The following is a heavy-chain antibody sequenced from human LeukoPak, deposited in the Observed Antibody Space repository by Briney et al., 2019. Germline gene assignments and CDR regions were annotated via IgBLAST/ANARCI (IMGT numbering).Heavy chain of an antibody. J-gene: IGHJ6*02. Sequence: GGSLRLSGAASGFTFSSYAMSWVRQAPGKGLEWVSAISGSGGSTYYADSVKGRFTISRDNSKNTLYLQMNSLRAEDTAVYYCAKGDMVRTPYYYYYGMDVWGQGTTVTVSS. V-gene: IGHV3-23*01. D-gene: IGHD3-10*01. CDR1: GFTFSSYA. CDR3: AKGDMVRTPYYYYYGMDV. CDR2: ISGSGGST.